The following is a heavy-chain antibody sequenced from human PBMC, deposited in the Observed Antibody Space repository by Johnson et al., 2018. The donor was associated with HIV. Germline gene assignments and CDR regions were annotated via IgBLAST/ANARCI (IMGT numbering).Heavy chain of an antibody. D-gene: IGHD4-17*01. CDR2: IRYDGSNK. CDR3: ARSVDYGDSLCAFDI. J-gene: IGHJ3*02. CDR1: GFIFSSYG. V-gene: IGHV3-30*02. Sequence: QVQLVESGGGLVKPGGSLRLSCAASGFIFSSYGMHWVRQAPGKGLEWVAFIRYDGSNKYYADSVKGRFTISRDNSRNTLYLQMNSLRAEDTAVYYCARSVDYGDSLCAFDIWGKGTMVTVSS.